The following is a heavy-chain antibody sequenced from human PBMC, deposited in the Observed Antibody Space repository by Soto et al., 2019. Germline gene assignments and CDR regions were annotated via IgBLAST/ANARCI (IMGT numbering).Heavy chain of an antibody. CDR2: IYYSGTT. CDR1: DDSISYYY. D-gene: IGHD2-2*01. J-gene: IGHJ6*02. CDR3: AREYRLQIGPSYYYYAMDA. V-gene: IGHV4-59*01. Sequence: SEILSLTCTVSDDSISYYYWSWIRQPPGKGLEWVGYIYYSGTTNINPSLMSRVTISVDTCEKQLSLRLSSVTAADTAVYYWAREYRLQIGPSYYYYAMDAWGQGTTVTVS.